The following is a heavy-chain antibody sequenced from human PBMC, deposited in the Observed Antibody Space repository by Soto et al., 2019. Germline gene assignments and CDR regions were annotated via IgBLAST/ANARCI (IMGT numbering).Heavy chain of an antibody. J-gene: IGHJ6*03. CDR2: IWYDGSNK. V-gene: IGHV3-33*01. CDR3: ARARVPAATYYYYYYMDV. D-gene: IGHD2-2*01. CDR1: GFTFSSYG. Sequence: GGSLRLSCAASGFTFSSYGMHWVRQAPGKGLEWVAVIWYDGSNKYYADSVKGRFTISRDNSKNTLYLQMNSLRAEDTAVYYCARARVPAATYYYYYYMDVWGKGTTVTVSS.